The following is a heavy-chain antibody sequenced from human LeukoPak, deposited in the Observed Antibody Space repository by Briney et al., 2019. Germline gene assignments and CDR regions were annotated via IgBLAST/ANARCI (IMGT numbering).Heavy chain of an antibody. CDR1: GFTFDDYG. V-gene: IGHV3-20*04. Sequence: PGGSLRPSCAASGFTFDDYGMSWVRQAPGKGLEWVSGINWNGGSTGYADSVKGRFTISRDNAKNSLYLQMNSLRAEDTALYYCARLLEYSYGYDYYYMDVWGKGTTVTVSS. CDR3: ARLLEYSYGYDYYYMDV. J-gene: IGHJ6*03. D-gene: IGHD5-18*01. CDR2: INWNGGST.